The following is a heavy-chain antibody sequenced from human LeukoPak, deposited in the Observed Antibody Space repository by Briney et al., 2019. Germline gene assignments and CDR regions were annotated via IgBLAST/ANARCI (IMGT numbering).Heavy chain of an antibody. CDR3: AREPPSVPASNPDS. J-gene: IGHJ5*01. Sequence: GGSLRLSCAASEFTFSSYAMHWVRQAPGKGLEWVAVITYDGSNKNYADSVKGRFTISRDNSKDTLYLQMNSLRAEDTAVYYCAREPPSVPASNPDSWGQGTLVTVSS. D-gene: IGHD6-19*01. CDR2: ITYDGSNK. V-gene: IGHV3-30*04. CDR1: EFTFSSYA.